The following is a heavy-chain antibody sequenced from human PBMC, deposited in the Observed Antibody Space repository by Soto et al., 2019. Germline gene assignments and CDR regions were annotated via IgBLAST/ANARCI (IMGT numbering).Heavy chain of an antibody. CDR3: ARWEVVNGYYFDY. V-gene: IGHV1-46*01. Sequence: QVQLVQSGAEVKKPGASVKVSCKASGYTFTSYYMHWVRQAPGQGLEWMGIINPNGGSTSYAPNFQGRVTMTRDTSTSTVYMELSSLRSEDTAVYYCARWEVVNGYYFDYWGQGTLVTVSS. D-gene: IGHD2-21*01. CDR1: GYTFTSYY. J-gene: IGHJ4*02. CDR2: INPNGGST.